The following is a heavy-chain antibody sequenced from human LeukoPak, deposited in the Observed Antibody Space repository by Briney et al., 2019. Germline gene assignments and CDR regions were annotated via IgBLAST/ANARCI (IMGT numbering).Heavy chain of an antibody. V-gene: IGHV4-59*12. D-gene: IGHD3-9*01. CDR1: GGSISSYY. J-gene: IGHJ4*02. CDR3: GKTDIYFNPIDY. CDR2: IYYSGST. Sequence: SETLSLTCTVSGGSISSYYWSWIRQPPGKGLEWIGYIYYSGSTNYNPSLKSRVTMSIDYSKNQFSLKVSSVTAADTAIYYCGKTDIYFNPIDYWGPGSLVTVSS.